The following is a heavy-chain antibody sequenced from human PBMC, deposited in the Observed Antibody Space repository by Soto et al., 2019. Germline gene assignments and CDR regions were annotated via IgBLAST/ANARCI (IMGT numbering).Heavy chain of an antibody. V-gene: IGHV6-1*01. Sequence: TLSLTCAISGDSVSSNSAAWNWIRQSPSRGLEWLGRTYYRSKWYNDYAVSVKSRITINPDTSKNQFSLQLNSVTPEDTAVYYCARGVAARQVYWFDPWGQGTLVTVSS. CDR3: ARGVAARQVYWFDP. J-gene: IGHJ5*02. CDR2: TYYRSKWYN. D-gene: IGHD6-6*01. CDR1: GDSVSSNSAA.